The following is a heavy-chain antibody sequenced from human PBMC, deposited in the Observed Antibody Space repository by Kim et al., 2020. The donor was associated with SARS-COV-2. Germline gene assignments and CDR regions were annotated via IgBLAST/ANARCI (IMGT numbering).Heavy chain of an antibody. CDR1: GFTFGDYA. J-gene: IGHJ4*02. Sequence: GGSLRLSCAASGFTFGDYAMHWVRQAPGKGLEWVSGISWNSGSIGYADSVKGRFTISRDNAKNSLYLQMNSLRAEDTALYYCAKDHRLRALGWFSFGWYFDYWGQGTPVTVSS. CDR3: AKDHRLRALGWFSFGWYFDY. D-gene: IGHD3-3*01. V-gene: IGHV3-9*01. CDR2: ISWNSGSI.